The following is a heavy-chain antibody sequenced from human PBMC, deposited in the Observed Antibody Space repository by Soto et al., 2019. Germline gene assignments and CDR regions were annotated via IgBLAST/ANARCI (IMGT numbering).Heavy chain of an antibody. V-gene: IGHV1-69*13. J-gene: IGHJ6*02. CDR1: GGTFSSYA. D-gene: IGHD2-15*01. Sequence: GASVKVSCKASGGTFSSYAISWVRQAPGQGLEWMGGIIPIFGTANYAQMFQGRVTITADESTTTVYMQLSGLRSEDTAVYYCAKVVVSANRLYYYYDMDVWGQGTTVTVYS. CDR2: IIPIFGTA. CDR3: AKVVVSANRLYYYYDMDV.